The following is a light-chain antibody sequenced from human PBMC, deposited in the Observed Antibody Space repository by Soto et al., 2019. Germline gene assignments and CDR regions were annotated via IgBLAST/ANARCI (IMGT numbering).Light chain of an antibody. CDR2: DAF. CDR1: QSVSSY. J-gene: IGKJ2*01. Sequence: EIVLTQSPATLSLSPGERATLSCRASQSVSSYLAWYQQKPGQAPRLLIYDAFNRATGIPARFSGSGSGTDFNLTISSLEPEDFAVYYCKQRSNWPPKYTFGQGTKLEIK. CDR3: KQRSNWPPKYT. V-gene: IGKV3-11*01.